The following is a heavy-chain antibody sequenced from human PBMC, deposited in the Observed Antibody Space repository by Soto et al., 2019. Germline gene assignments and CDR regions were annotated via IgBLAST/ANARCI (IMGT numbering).Heavy chain of an antibody. CDR2: IWYDGSNK. D-gene: IGHD5-12*01. J-gene: IGHJ4*02. V-gene: IGHV3-33*01. CDR1: GFTFSSYG. CDR3: ARDMVAYWGNSYLLDY. Sequence: QVQLVESGGGVVQPGRSLRLSCAASGFTFSSYGMHWVRQAPGKGLEWVAVIWYDGSNKYYADSVKGRFTISRDNSKNTLYLQMNSLRAEDTAVYYCARDMVAYWGNSYLLDYWGQGTLVTVSS.